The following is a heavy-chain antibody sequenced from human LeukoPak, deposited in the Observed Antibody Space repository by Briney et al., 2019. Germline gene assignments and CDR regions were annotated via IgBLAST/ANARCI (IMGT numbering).Heavy chain of an antibody. J-gene: IGHJ4*02. Sequence: SETLSLTCTVSGGSISSYYWSWIRQPPGKGLEWIGYIYYSGSTNYNPSLKSRVTISVDTSKNQFSLKLSSVTAADTAVYYCARRRYCSSTSCRGRFDYWGQGTLVTVSS. CDR2: IYYSGST. V-gene: IGHV4-59*01. D-gene: IGHD2-2*01. CDR3: ARRRYCSSTSCRGRFDY. CDR1: GGSISSYY.